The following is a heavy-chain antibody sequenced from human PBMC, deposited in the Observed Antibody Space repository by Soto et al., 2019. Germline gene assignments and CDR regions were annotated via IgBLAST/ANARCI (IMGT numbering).Heavy chain of an antibody. Sequence: ASVKVSCKASGYTFTGYYIHWVRQAPGQGLECMGWINPNSGGTNYAQKFQGWVTMTRDTSISTAYMELSRLRSDDTAVYYCARGMNYDYVWGSYRSTGWFDPWGQGTLVTVSS. D-gene: IGHD3-16*02. J-gene: IGHJ5*02. V-gene: IGHV1-2*04. CDR2: INPNSGGT. CDR3: ARGMNYDYVWGSYRSTGWFDP. CDR1: GYTFTGYY.